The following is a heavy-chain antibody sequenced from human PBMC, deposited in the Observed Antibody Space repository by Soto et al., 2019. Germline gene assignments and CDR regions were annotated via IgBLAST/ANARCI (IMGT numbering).Heavy chain of an antibody. CDR3: ARYIATAGPPFDY. CDR1: GYSFNTYS. CDR2: IFPSDSDT. Sequence: ESLKISCEASGYSFNTYSIAWVRHMPGKGLEYMGIIFPSDSDTRYSPSFQGQVTISADKSISTAYLQWSSLKASDSAIYYCARYIATAGPPFDYWGQGTPVTVSS. V-gene: IGHV5-51*01. D-gene: IGHD2-15*01. J-gene: IGHJ4*02.